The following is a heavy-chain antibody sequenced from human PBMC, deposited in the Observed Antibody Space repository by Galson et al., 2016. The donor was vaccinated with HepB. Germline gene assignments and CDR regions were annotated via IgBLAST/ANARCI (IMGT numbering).Heavy chain of an antibody. CDR3: ACLESCGGDSRECPVDI. CDR1: GGTFNNYA. V-gene: IGHV1-69*13. D-gene: IGHD2-21*02. Sequence: SVKVSCKASGGTFNNYAFTWVRQAPGQGLEWMGQIIPMFRITKYSQKLQDRVTITADEYTSTSYMELRSLRSEDTALYYCACLESCGGDSRECPVDIWGQGTVVTVSS. J-gene: IGHJ3*02. CDR2: IIPMFRIT.